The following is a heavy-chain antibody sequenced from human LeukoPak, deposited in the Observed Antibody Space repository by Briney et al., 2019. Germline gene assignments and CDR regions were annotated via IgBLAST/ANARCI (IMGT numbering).Heavy chain of an antibody. CDR2: INHSGST. V-gene: IGHV4-34*01. D-gene: IGHD5-24*01. CDR3: ARGHRRWVSGNWFDP. J-gene: IGHJ5*02. Sequence: PSETLSLTCAVYGGSFSGYYWSWIRQPPGKGLGGIGEINHSGSTNYNPSLKSRVTISVDTSKNQFSLKLSSVTAVDTAVYYCARGHRRWVSGNWFDPWGQGTLVTVSS. CDR1: GGSFSGYY.